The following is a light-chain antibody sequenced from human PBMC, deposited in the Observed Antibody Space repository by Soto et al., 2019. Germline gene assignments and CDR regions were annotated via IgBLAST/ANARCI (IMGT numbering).Light chain of an antibody. CDR1: QSVLYSSNNKNF. Sequence: DIVMTQSPDSLAVSLGERATINCKSSQSVLYSSNNKNFLAWYQQKPGQPPKLLIYWASTRESGVPDRFSGSGSGTDFTLTISSLQAEDVAVYYCQHYYSTPYTFGQGTPYTFGQGTKLEIK. V-gene: IGKV4-1*01. CDR3: QHYYSTPYTFGQGTPYT. J-gene: IGKJ2*01. CDR2: WAS.